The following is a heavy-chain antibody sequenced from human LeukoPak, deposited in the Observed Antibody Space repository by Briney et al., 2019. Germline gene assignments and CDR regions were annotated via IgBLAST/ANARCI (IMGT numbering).Heavy chain of an antibody. Sequence: GGPLRLSCAASGFTFSSYAMNWVRQAPGRGLEWVSSISSSSSYIYYADSVKGRFTISRDNAKNSLYLQMNSLRAEDTAVYYCARAGYYDSSNFDYWGQGTLVTVSS. D-gene: IGHD3-22*01. V-gene: IGHV3-21*01. CDR1: GFTFSSYA. J-gene: IGHJ4*02. CDR3: ARAGYYDSSNFDY. CDR2: ISSSSSYI.